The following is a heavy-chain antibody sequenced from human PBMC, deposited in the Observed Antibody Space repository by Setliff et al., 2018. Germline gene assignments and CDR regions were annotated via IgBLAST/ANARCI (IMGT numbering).Heavy chain of an antibody. V-gene: IGHV1-2*02. CDR2: INPNTGGT. CDR1: GYTFTGYY. CDR3: ARGTSSSSWPECFQH. J-gene: IGHJ1*01. D-gene: IGHD6-13*01. Sequence: GASVKVSCKASGYTFTGYYMHWVRQAPGQGLEWMGWINPNTGGTNYAQKFQGRVTMTRDTSISTAYMELSRLRSDDTAVYYCARGTSSSSWPECFQHWGQGTLVTVSS.